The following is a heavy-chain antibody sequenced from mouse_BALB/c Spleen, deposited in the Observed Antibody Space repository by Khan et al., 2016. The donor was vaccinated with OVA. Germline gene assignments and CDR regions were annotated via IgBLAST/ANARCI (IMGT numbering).Heavy chain of an antibody. Sequence: QVQLKESGPGLVQPSQSLSITCTVSGFSLTSYGVHWVRQSPGKGLEWLGVIWSGGSTDYNVAFISRLSISKDNSKSQVFFKLNNLQANDTAIYYCARNYDYDEGLSYWGQGTLVTVSA. V-gene: IGHV2-2*02. CDR3: ARNYDYDEGLSY. J-gene: IGHJ3*01. CDR1: GFSLTSYG. D-gene: IGHD2-4*01. CDR2: IWSGGST.